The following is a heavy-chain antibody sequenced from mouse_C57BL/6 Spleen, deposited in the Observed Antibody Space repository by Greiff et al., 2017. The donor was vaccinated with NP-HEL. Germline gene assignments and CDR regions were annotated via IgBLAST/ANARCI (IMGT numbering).Heavy chain of an antibody. CDR3: ARGNGYYGDFAMDY. J-gene: IGHJ4*01. D-gene: IGHD2-3*01. CDR2: ISSGSSTI. Sequence: EVMLVESGGGLVKPGGSLKLSCAASGFTFSDYGMHWVRQAPEKGLEWVAYISSGSSTIYYADTVKGRFTISRDNAKNTLFLQMTSLRSEDTAMYYCARGNGYYGDFAMDYWGQGTSVTVSS. CDR1: GFTFSDYG. V-gene: IGHV5-17*01.